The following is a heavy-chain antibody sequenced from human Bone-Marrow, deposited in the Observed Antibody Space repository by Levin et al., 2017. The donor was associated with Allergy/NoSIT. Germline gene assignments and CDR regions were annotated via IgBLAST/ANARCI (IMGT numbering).Heavy chain of an antibody. CDR1: GFTVSNHY. Sequence: GESLKISCAVSGFTVSNHYMNWVRQAPGKGLEWVSLIYSRGTTNYADSVKGRFTISRDSSKNILSLQMNSLRVEDTAVYYCTRDASPIAVAGGNIWGQGTMVTVSS. CDR3: TRDASPIAVAGGNI. CDR2: IYSRGTT. V-gene: IGHV3-53*01. D-gene: IGHD6-19*01. J-gene: IGHJ3*02.